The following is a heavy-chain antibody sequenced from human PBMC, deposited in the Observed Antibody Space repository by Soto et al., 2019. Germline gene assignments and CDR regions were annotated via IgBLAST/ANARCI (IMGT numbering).Heavy chain of an antibody. CDR2: VKSKVDGETI. V-gene: IGHV3-15*07. CDR3: SADLPDWGAYAFDY. CDR1: GFTFNGAW. D-gene: IGHD3-16*01. J-gene: IGHJ4*02. Sequence: EVQLVKSGGGLVEPGGSLRLSCAASGFTFNGAWMNWVRQGPGKGLEWVGRVKSKVDGETIDYAAPVKGRFTISRDDSRNMVYLQMNSLSTEDTAMYYCSADLPDWGAYAFDYWGQGALVTVSS.